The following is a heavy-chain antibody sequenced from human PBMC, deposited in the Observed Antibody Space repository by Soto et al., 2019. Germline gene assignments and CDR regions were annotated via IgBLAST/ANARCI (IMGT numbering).Heavy chain of an antibody. CDR1: GDSVSSSSYY. Sequence: PSETLSLTCTVSGDSVSSSSYYWDWIRQPPGKGLEWIAYIYYSGSTNYNPSLKSRVTISVDTSKNQFSLKLSSVTAADTAVYYCARGTVGFGELSPAFDIWGQGTMVTVSS. CDR3: ARGTVGFGELSPAFDI. D-gene: IGHD3-10*01. J-gene: IGHJ3*02. V-gene: IGHV4-61*01. CDR2: IYYSGST.